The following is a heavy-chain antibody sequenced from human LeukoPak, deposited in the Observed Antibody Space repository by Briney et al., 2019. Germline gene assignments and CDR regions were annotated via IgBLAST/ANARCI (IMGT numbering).Heavy chain of an antibody. Sequence: GGSLRLFCAASGFTFSSYWMHWVRQAPGKGLVRVSRINSDGSTTNYADSVKGRFTISRDNAKNTLYLQMNSLRAEDTAMYYCARRSSGSPPFYFDYWGQGTLVTVSS. CDR3: ARRSSGSPPFYFDY. CDR1: GFTFSSYW. V-gene: IGHV3-74*01. D-gene: IGHD1-26*01. J-gene: IGHJ4*02. CDR2: INSDGSTT.